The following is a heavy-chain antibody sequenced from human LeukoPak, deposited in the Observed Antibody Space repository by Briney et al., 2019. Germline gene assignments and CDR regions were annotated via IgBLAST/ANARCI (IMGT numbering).Heavy chain of an antibody. D-gene: IGHD5-18*01. Sequence: GGSLRLSCAASGFTFSSYGMHWVRQAPGKGLEWVAVISYDGSNKYYADSVKGRFTISRDNSKNTLYLQMNSLRAEDTAVYYCARDGEDTAMVAYFDYWGQGTLVTVSS. V-gene: IGHV3-30*03. CDR2: ISYDGSNK. J-gene: IGHJ4*02. CDR3: ARDGEDTAMVAYFDY. CDR1: GFTFSSYG.